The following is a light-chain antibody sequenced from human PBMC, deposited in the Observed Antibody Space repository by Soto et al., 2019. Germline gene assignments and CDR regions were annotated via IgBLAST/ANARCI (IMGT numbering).Light chain of an antibody. J-gene: IGLJ1*01. CDR1: SSDVGGFNY. V-gene: IGLV2-14*01. CDR2: EVS. CDR3: SSFTSSITYV. Sequence: QSALTQPASVSRSPGQSITISCTGTSSDVGGFNYVSWYQQQPGRAPKLILYEVSNRPSGVAHRFTGSKSGNTASLTISGLQAEDEADYYCSSFTSSITYVFGTGTKV.